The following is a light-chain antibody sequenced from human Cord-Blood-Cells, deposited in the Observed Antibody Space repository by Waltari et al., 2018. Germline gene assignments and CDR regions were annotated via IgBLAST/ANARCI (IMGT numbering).Light chain of an antibody. J-gene: IGKJ2*01. CDR3: QQYNSYMYT. Sequence: DIQMTQSPSTLPASVVDRVTITCRASQSISSWLAWYQQKPGKAPKLLIYKASSLESGVPSRFSGSGSGTEFTLTISSLQPDDFATYYCQQYNSYMYTFGQGTKLEIK. V-gene: IGKV1-5*03. CDR2: KAS. CDR1: QSISSW.